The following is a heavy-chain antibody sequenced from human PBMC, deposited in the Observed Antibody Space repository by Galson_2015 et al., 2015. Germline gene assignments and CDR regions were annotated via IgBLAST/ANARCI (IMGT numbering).Heavy chain of an antibody. CDR3: ARVWLTAAAGNYDY. J-gene: IGHJ4*02. CDR1: GYTFTGYY. D-gene: IGHD6-13*01. Sequence: SVKVSCKASGYTFTGYYMHWVRQAPGQRLEWMGWINAGNGNTKYSQKFQGRVTITRDTSASTAYMELSSLRSEDTAVYYCARVWLTAAAGNYDYWGQGTLVTVSS. V-gene: IGHV1-3*01. CDR2: INAGNGNT.